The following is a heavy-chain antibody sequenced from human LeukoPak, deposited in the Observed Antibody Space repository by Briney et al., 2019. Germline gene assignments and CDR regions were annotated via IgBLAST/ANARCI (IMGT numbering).Heavy chain of an antibody. Sequence: GASVKVSCKASAYTFTSYDISWVRQATGQGLEWMGWMNPNSGNTGYAQKFQGRVTMTRNTSISTAYMELSSLRSEDTAVYYCARGAPGSYCSGGSCPYFDYWGQGTLISVSS. CDR3: ARGAPGSYCSGGSCPYFDY. V-gene: IGHV1-8*01. D-gene: IGHD2-15*01. CDR2: MNPNSGNT. J-gene: IGHJ4*02. CDR1: AYTFTSYD.